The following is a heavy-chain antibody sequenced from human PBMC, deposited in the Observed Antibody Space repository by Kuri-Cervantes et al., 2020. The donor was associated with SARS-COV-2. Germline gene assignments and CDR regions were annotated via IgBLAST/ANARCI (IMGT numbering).Heavy chain of an antibody. CDR3: ARHDDGSGSYQPGGYYYYGMDV. D-gene: IGHD3-10*01. CDR2: IYYSGGT. V-gene: IGHV4-39*01. Sequence: ESLKISCAASGFTFSSYWMHWVRQAPGKGLEWIGSIYYSGGTYYNPSLKSRVTISVDTSKNQFSLKLSSVTAADTAVYYCARHDDGSGSYQPGGYYYYGMDVWGQGTTVTVSS. CDR1: GFTFSSYW. J-gene: IGHJ6*02.